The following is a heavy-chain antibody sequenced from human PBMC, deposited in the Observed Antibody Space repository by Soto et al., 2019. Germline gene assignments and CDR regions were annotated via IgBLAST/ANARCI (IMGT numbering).Heavy chain of an antibody. D-gene: IGHD2-15*01. CDR2: INAGNGNT. CDR1: GYTFTSYA. Sequence: GASVKVSCKASGYTFTSYAMHWVRQAPGQRLEWMGWINAGNGNTKCSQKFQDRVTITRDTSASTAYMELSSLRSEDTAVYYCARGESVVGDYWGQGTLVTDSS. CDR3: ARGESVVGDY. J-gene: IGHJ4*02. V-gene: IGHV1-3*01.